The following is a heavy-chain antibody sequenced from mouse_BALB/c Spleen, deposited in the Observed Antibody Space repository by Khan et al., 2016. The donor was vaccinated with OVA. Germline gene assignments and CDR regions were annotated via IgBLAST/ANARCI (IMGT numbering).Heavy chain of an antibody. CDR3: ARAYYRYDGYYAMDY. J-gene: IGHJ4*01. CDR1: GFSLSRYN. V-gene: IGHV2-6-4*01. Sequence: VQLVESGPGLGAPPQSLSITCTVSGFSLSRYNIHWICQPPGKSLEWLGMIWGGGGTDYNSTLKSRLSIRKDNSKSQVLLKMNSLQTDDTAIYYCARAYYRYDGYYAMDYWGQGTSVTVSS. CDR2: IWGGGGT. D-gene: IGHD2-14*01.